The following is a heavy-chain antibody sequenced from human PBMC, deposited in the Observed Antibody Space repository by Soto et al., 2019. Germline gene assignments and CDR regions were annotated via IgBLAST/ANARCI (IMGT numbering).Heavy chain of an antibody. J-gene: IGHJ4*02. CDR2: IYYSGTT. Sequence: SETLSLTCTVSGDSITNDNYYWSWIRQSSGKGLEWIGYIYYSGTTHYNPSLKSRLVISMDTSKNQFSLQLGSVTAADTAVYYCATTSWFDNSGSLYWGQGALVTVSS. CDR1: GDSITNDNYY. D-gene: IGHD3-22*01. CDR3: ATTSWFDNSGSLY. V-gene: IGHV4-30-4*01.